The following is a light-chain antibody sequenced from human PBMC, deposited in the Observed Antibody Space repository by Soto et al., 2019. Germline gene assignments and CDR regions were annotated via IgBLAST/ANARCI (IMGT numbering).Light chain of an antibody. CDR2: AAS. Sequence: DIQMTQSPSSLSASVGDRVTITCRASQRVSTYLNWYQQKPEKAPKLLIYAASSLQSGVPSRFSGSGSGTDFTLTISSLQPEDFATYYCQQSYSTPRTFGQGTKLGIK. V-gene: IGKV1-39*01. CDR3: QQSYSTPRT. CDR1: QRVSTY. J-gene: IGKJ2*01.